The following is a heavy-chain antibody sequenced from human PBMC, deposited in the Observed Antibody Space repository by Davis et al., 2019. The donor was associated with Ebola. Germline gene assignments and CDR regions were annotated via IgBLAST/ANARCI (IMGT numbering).Heavy chain of an antibody. CDR1: GFTFTSSA. CDR3: ARGIAARLVADI. Sequence: AASVKVSCKASGFTFTSSAVQWVRQARGQRLEWIGWIVVGSGNTNYAQKFQERVTITRDMSTSTAYMELSSLRSEDTAVYYCARGIAARLVADIWGQGTMVTVSS. D-gene: IGHD6-6*01. V-gene: IGHV1-58*01. CDR2: IVVGSGNT. J-gene: IGHJ3*02.